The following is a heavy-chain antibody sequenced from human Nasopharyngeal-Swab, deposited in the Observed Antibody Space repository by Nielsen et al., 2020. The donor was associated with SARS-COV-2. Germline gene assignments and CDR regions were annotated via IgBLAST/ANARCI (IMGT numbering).Heavy chain of an antibody. CDR1: GFTFSSYA. V-gene: IGHV3-30*04. J-gene: IGHJ6*02. Sequence: GESLKISCAASGFTFSSYAMNWVRQAPGKGLEWVAVIAYDGSNKYYADSVKGRFTISRDNSKNTLYLQMNSLRAEDTAVYYCARGGGGGYSYGSYYYYGMDVWGQGTTVTVSS. CDR3: ARGGGGGYSYGSYYYYGMDV. CDR2: IAYDGSNK. D-gene: IGHD5-18*01.